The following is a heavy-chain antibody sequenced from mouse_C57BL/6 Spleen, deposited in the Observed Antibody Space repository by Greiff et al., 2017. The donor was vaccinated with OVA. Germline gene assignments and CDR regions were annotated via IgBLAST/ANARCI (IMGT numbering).Heavy chain of an antibody. V-gene: IGHV1-76*01. CDR1: GYTFTDYY. J-gene: IGHJ2*01. CDR2: IYPGSGNT. Sequence: QVQLKESGAELVRPGASVKLSCKASGYTFTDYYINWVKQRPGQGLEWIARIYPGSGNTYYNEKFKGKATLTAEKSSSTAYMQLSSLTSEDSAVYFCARGDGFNFDYWGQGTTLTVSS. D-gene: IGHD2-3*01. CDR3: ARGDGFNFDY.